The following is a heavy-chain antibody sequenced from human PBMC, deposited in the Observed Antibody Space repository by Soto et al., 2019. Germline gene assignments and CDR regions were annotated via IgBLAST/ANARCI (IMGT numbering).Heavy chain of an antibody. V-gene: IGHV3-33*01. J-gene: IGHJ1*01. Sequence: GGSLRLSCAASGFTFSSYGMHWVRQAPGKGLEWVAVIWYDGSNKYYADSVKGRFTISRDNSKNTLYLQMNSLRAEDTAVYYCARDGKPIAVAGFEYFQHWGQGTLVTVSS. CDR1: GFTFSSYG. D-gene: IGHD6-19*01. CDR2: IWYDGSNK. CDR3: ARDGKPIAVAGFEYFQH.